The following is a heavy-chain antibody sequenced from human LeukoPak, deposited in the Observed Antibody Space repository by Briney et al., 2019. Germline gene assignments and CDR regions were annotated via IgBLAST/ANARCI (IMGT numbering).Heavy chain of an antibody. D-gene: IGHD7-27*01. V-gene: IGHV1-69*04. Sequence: GASVKVSCKASGGTFSSYAISWVRQAPGQGLEWMGRIIPILGIANYAQKFQGRVTITADKSTSTAYMELSSLRSEDTAVYYCATNWRIDAFDIWGQGTMVTVSS. CDR1: GGTFSSYA. CDR3: ATNWRIDAFDI. CDR2: IIPILGIA. J-gene: IGHJ3*02.